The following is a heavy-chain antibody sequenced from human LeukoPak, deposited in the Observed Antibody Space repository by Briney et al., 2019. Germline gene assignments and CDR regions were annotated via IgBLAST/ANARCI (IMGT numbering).Heavy chain of an antibody. Sequence: GGSLRLSCAASGFRFEDYAMHWVRQAPGKGLEWVSGISWNSDGVGYADSVKGRFTISRDNSKNTLYLQMNSLRAEDTALYYCAKSGRYYDSSGYYYFDYWGQGTLVTVSS. V-gene: IGHV3-9*01. CDR3: AKSGRYYDSSGYYYFDY. CDR1: GFRFEDYA. D-gene: IGHD3-22*01. J-gene: IGHJ4*02. CDR2: ISWNSDGV.